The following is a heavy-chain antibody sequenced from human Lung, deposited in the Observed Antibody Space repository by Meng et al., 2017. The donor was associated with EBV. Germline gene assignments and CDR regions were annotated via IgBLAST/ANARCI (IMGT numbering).Heavy chain of an antibody. Sequence: QVRLQVSGPGLVQPSQSRSLTCTVSGGSINSGDYYWSWIRQPPGKGLEWIGYIYYTGSTYYNPSLKSRVTISMDTSKNQFSLRLSSVTAADTAVYYCARNYYFDYWGQGTLVTVSS. CDR1: GGSINSGDYY. V-gene: IGHV4-30-4*01. CDR3: ARNYYFDY. CDR2: IYYTGST. J-gene: IGHJ4*02.